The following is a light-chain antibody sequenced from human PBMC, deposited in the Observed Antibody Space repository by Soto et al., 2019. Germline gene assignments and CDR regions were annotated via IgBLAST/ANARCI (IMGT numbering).Light chain of an antibody. J-gene: IGKJ4*01. Sequence: EIVLTQSPATLSLSPGERATLSCRASQSVSSYLAWYRQKPGQAPRLLIYDASDRATGIPARFSGSGSGTDFNLTISSLEPEDFAVYYCQKRSNWPLTCGGGTKVEIK. V-gene: IGKV3-11*01. CDR1: QSVSSY. CDR3: QKRSNWPLT. CDR2: DAS.